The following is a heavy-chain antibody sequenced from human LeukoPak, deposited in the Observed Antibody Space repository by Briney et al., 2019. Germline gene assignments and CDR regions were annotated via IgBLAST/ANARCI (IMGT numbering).Heavy chain of an antibody. V-gene: IGHV4-34*01. J-gene: IGHJ4*02. CDR2: INHSGST. CDR1: GFTFSSYS. CDR3: ARGLETYYDFWSGYYYFDY. Sequence: PGGSLRLSCAASGFTFSSYSMNWVRQAPGKGLEWIGEINHSGSTNYNPSLKSRVTISVDTSKNQFSLKLSSVTAADTAVYYCARGLETYYDFWSGYYYFDYWGQGTLVTVSS. D-gene: IGHD3-3*01.